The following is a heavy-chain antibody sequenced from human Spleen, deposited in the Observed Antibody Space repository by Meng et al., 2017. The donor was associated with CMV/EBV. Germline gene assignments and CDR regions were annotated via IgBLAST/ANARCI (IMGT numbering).Heavy chain of an antibody. Sequence: SETLSLTCSVSGGSIGGSINYWGWVRQAPGKGLEWIASIFHAGTTYYNPSLKSRITISVDTSKSQVSLKLRSVTAADTAVYYCARDPFAATSFYYGVDVWGQGTTVTVSS. D-gene: IGHD6-13*01. J-gene: IGHJ6*02. CDR3: ARDPFAATSFYYGVDV. CDR1: GGSIGGSINY. V-gene: IGHV4-39*07. CDR2: IFHAGTT.